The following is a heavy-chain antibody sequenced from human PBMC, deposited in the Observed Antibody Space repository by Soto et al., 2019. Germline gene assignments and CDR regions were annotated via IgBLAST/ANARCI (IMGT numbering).Heavy chain of an antibody. J-gene: IGHJ4*02. CDR3: AKDGIFDSNAEYYYVYY. CDR2: ISYDGTNK. Sequence: GALRLSCGASGSTFNNYGMLWVRQAPGKGLEWVSVISYDGTNKYYVDSVKGRVTISRDNSKNTLYLQMNSLRAEDTAVYYCAKDGIFDSNAEYYYVYYWCQRNRVTVSA. V-gene: IGHV3-30*18. D-gene: IGHD3-22*01. CDR1: GSTFNNYG.